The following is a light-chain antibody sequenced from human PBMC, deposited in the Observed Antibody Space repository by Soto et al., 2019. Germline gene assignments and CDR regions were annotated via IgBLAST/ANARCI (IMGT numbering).Light chain of an antibody. CDR2: GNS. CDR3: QSYDSSLSGSYV. J-gene: IGLJ1*01. V-gene: IGLV1-40*01. CDR1: SSKIGAGYD. Sequence: SVLTQPPPVSGAPGQRVTISCTGSSSKIGAGYDVHWYQQLPGTVPKLLIYGNSNRPSGVPDRFSGSKSGTSASLAITGLQAEDEADYYCQSYDSSLSGSYVFGTGTKVTVL.